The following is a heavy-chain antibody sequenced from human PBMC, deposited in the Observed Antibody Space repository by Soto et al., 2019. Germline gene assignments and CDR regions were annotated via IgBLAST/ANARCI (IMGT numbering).Heavy chain of an antibody. CDR3: AKGPHYDFWSGYYSRAEYLQH. CDR2: ISGSGGST. V-gene: IGHV3-23*01. J-gene: IGHJ1*01. CDR1: GFTFSSYA. Sequence: SGGSLRLSCAASGFTFSSYAMSWVRQAPGKGLEWVSAISGSGGSTYYADSVKGRFTISRDNSKNTLYLQMNSLRAEDTAVYYCAKGPHYDFWSGYYSRAEYLQHWGQGTLVTVYS. D-gene: IGHD3-3*01.